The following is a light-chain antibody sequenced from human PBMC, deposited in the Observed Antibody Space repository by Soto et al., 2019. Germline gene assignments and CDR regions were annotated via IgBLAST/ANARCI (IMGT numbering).Light chain of an antibody. CDR1: SSDVGGYNY. CDR3: SSYGGYNNVV. CDR2: EVN. Sequence: QSALTHPPSAAGSPGQSVTISCTGTSSDVGGYNYVSWLQQHPGKAPKLIIHEVNQRPSGVPDRFSGSKSGNTASLTVSGLQAEDEGTYYCSSYGGYNNVVFGTGTKVTVL. J-gene: IGLJ1*01. V-gene: IGLV2-8*01.